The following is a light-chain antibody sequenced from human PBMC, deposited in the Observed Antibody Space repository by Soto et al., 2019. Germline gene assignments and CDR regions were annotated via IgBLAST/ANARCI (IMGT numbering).Light chain of an antibody. V-gene: IGKV3-20*01. J-gene: IGKJ1*01. Sequence: EILLTQSPGTLSLSPGERATLSCRASQSINNNYLAWYQQKRGRAPRLLIYGASSRATGIPARFSGSGSGTDFTLTISRLAPEDFAVYYCQQYGGSPRTFGQGTKVEIK. CDR1: QSINNNY. CDR2: GAS. CDR3: QQYGGSPRT.